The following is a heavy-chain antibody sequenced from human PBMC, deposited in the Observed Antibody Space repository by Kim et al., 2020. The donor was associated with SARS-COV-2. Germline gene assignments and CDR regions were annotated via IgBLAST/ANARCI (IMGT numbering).Heavy chain of an antibody. D-gene: IGHD3-9*01. CDR3: ARNRRTSGNILTFGGYYYYGMDV. J-gene: IGHJ6*02. V-gene: IGHV3-7*01. CDR1: GFTFSSYW. Sequence: GGSLRLSCAASGFTFSSYWMSWVRQAPGKGLEWVANIKQDGSEKYYVDSVKGRFTISRDNAKNSLYLQMNSLRAEDTAVYYCARNRRTSGNILTFGGYYYYGMDVWGQGTTVTVSS. CDR2: IKQDGSEK.